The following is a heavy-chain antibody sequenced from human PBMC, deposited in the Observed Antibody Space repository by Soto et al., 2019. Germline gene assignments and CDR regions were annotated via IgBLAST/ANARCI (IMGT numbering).Heavy chain of an antibody. CDR3: ARVYGDWRYFDY. Sequence: QVYLVESGGGVVQPGTSLRLSCAASGFTFSSYGMHWVRQTPGKGLDWVAVIWYDGSNKYYADSVKGRFTISRDNSKNTLYLQVNSLRVEDTAVYYCARVYGDWRYFDYWGQGTLVTVSS. CDR2: IWYDGSNK. D-gene: IGHD4-17*01. V-gene: IGHV3-33*01. J-gene: IGHJ4*02. CDR1: GFTFSSYG.